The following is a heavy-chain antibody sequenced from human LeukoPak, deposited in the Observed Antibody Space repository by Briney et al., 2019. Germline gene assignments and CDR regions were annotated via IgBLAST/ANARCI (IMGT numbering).Heavy chain of an antibody. CDR3: AKGGKWDVTPFDY. D-gene: IGHD1-26*01. CDR2: ISSSSSYK. V-gene: IGHV3-21*04. Sequence: GSLRLSCAASGFTFSTSSMHWVRQAPGKGLEWVSSISSSSSYKYYADSVKGRFTISRDNSKNTLYLQVNSLRAEDTAVYYCAKGGKWDVTPFDYWGQGTLVTVSS. CDR1: GFTFSTSS. J-gene: IGHJ4*02.